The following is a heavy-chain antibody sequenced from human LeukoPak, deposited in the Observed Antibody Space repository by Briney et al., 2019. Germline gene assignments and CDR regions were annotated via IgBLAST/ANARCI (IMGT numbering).Heavy chain of an antibody. CDR3: ARETRFLGSYYFDY. Sequence: GASVKVSCKASGCTFTSYAISWVRQAPGQGLEWMGWISAYNGNTNYAQKLQGRVTMTTDTSTSTAYMELRSLRSDDTAVYYCARETRFLGSYYFDYWGQGTLVTVSS. CDR2: ISAYNGNT. CDR1: GCTFTSYA. J-gene: IGHJ4*02. V-gene: IGHV1-18*01. D-gene: IGHD1-26*01.